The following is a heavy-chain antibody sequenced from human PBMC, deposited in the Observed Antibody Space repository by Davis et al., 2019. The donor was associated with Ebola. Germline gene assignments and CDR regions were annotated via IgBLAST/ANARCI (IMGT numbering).Heavy chain of an antibody. V-gene: IGHV4-31*03. Sequence: MPSETLSLTCTVSGGSISSGDYYWSWIRQHPGKGLEWIGYIYYSGSTYYNPSLKSRIIISEDTAKNQFSLKLSSVTAADTAVYYCAISNLWEVDSWGQGTLVTVSS. J-gene: IGHJ4*02. CDR3: AISNLWEVDS. CDR1: GGSISSGDYY. CDR2: IYYSGST. D-gene: IGHD1-26*01.